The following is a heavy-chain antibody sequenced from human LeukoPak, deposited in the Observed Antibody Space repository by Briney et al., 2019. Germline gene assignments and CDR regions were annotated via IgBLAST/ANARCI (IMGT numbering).Heavy chain of an antibody. Sequence: SETLSITCTVSGASISSYYWSWIRQPPGKGLEWIGYIYYSGSSNYNPSLKSRVTISVDTSKNQFSLKLSSVTAADTAVYYCARYPFDGYNYYFDYWGQGTLVTVSS. CDR3: ARYPFDGYNYYFDY. V-gene: IGHV4-59*01. J-gene: IGHJ4*02. D-gene: IGHD5-24*01. CDR2: IYYSGSS. CDR1: GASISSYY.